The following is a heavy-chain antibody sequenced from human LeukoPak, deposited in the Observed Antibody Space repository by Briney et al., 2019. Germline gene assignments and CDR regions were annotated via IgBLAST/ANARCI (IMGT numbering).Heavy chain of an antibody. Sequence: GASVKVSCKASGYTFTSYDINWVRQATGQGLEWMGWMNPNSGNTGYAQKFQGRVTMTRDMATNTDYMEVSSLRSEDTAVYYCARDNSVGDSAWWFDPWGQGTLVTVSS. J-gene: IGHJ5*02. D-gene: IGHD5-12*01. CDR3: ARDNSVGDSAWWFDP. CDR2: MNPNSGNT. V-gene: IGHV1-8*02. CDR1: GYTFTSYD.